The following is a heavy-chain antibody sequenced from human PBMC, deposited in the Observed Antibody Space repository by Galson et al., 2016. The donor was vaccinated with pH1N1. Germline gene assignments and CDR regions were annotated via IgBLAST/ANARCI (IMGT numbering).Heavy chain of an antibody. Sequence: SLRLSCAVSGFTFDSHEMNWVRQAPGKGLEWVASISSGGNTMFYADSVKGRFIISRDNAKNSLYLQMNSLRVEDTAVYYCARAEYDPLTRFSGAFDSWGQGTLVTVSS. J-gene: IGHJ4*02. CDR1: GFTFDSHE. V-gene: IGHV3-48*03. CDR2: ISSGGNTM. CDR3: ARAEYDPLTRFSGAFDS. D-gene: IGHD3-9*01.